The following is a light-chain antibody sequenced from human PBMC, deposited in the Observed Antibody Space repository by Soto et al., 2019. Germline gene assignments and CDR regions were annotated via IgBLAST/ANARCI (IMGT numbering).Light chain of an antibody. CDR3: QQSYTTPIT. CDR2: GAS. CDR1: QSIIIW. V-gene: IGKV1-39*01. J-gene: IGKJ5*01. Sequence: DIQMTQSPSSRSASVGDRLTITCRASQSIIIWLAWYQQKPGKAPKLLVYGASSLQSGVPSRFSGSGSGTEFTLTISSLQSEDFATYYCQQSYTTPITFGQGTRLEIK.